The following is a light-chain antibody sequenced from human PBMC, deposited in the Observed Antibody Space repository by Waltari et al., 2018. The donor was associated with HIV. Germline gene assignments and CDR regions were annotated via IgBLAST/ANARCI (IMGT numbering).Light chain of an antibody. CDR2: TTS. V-gene: IGKV1-39*01. Sequence: DIQMTQSPSSLSASIGDRVTITCRASQNIDKYLNWYQQKAGKAPKLHIYTTSNLQSGVPSRFSGSGSGTEFTLTISSLQPEDLATYYCQQGYNTPPWTFAPGTKVEVK. J-gene: IGKJ1*01. CDR3: QQGYNTPPWT. CDR1: QNIDKY.